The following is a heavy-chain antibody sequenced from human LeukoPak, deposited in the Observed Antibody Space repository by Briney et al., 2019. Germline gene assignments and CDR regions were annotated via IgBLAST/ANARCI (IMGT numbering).Heavy chain of an antibody. V-gene: IGHV3-21*01. D-gene: IGHD2-15*01. J-gene: IGHJ4*02. CDR1: GFTFSSYC. CDR3: ARVGCSGGTCYDY. CDR2: ISSGSSYI. Sequence: GGSLSLFCAASGFTFSSYCMYWVRQAPGKGLEWVSFISSGSSYIYYTDSVKGRFTISRDNAKNSLYLKMNSLRVEDTDIYYCARVGCSGGTCYDYWGQGTLVTVSS.